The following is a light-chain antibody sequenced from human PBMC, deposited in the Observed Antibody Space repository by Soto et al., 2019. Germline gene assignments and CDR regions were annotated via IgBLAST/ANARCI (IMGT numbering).Light chain of an antibody. J-gene: IGKJ1*01. CDR2: ATS. Sequence: DIQMTQSPASLSASVGDRTTITCRASQGISSYLAWYQQKPGKVPTLLIYATSTLQSGVPSRFSGSGSGTYFTLTISSLQPEDVATYYCQKYNSASRTFGQGTKVDIK. CDR1: QGISSY. CDR3: QKYNSASRT. V-gene: IGKV1-27*01.